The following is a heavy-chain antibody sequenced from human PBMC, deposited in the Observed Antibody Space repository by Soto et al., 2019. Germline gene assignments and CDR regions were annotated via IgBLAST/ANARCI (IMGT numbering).Heavy chain of an antibody. D-gene: IGHD1-26*01. Sequence: GGSLRLSCATSGFTFSSYEMNWVRQAPGKGLEWVSYISSSGTTIYYADSVKGRFTISRDNAKNSLYLQMNSLRAEDTAVYYCASPSAMVAPSGIPRGFDYWGQGTLVTVSS. CDR2: ISSSGTTI. CDR1: GFTFSSYE. J-gene: IGHJ4*02. CDR3: ASPSAMVAPSGIPRGFDY. V-gene: IGHV3-48*03.